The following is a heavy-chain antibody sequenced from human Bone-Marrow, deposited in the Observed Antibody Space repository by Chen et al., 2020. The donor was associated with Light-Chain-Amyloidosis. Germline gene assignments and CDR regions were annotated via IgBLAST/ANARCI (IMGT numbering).Heavy chain of an antibody. CDR3: ARGSRITIFGVSYPFDAFDI. CDR1: GGSISSYC. Sequence: QVQLQESGPGLVKPSETLSLTCTVSGGSISSYCWSWIRQPPGKGLEWIGYIYYSGSTNYNPSLKSRVTISVDTSKNQFSLKLSSVTAAGTAVYYCARGSRITIFGVSYPFDAFDIWGQGTMVTVSS. J-gene: IGHJ3*02. V-gene: IGHV4-59*01. CDR2: IYYSGST. D-gene: IGHD3-3*01.